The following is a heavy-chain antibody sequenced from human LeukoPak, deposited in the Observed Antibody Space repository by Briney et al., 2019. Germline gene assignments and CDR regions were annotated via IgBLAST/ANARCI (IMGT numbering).Heavy chain of an antibody. D-gene: IGHD3-10*01. CDR2: ISNDGRST. Sequence: GSLSLSCAASGFSFNSYWMHWVRQAPGRGLVWVSRISNDGRSTSFADSVKGRFTISRNNAKNTLYLQMNSLSAEDTAVYYCTRGREGNYGLFDSWGQGTLVTVSS. J-gene: IGHJ4*02. CDR1: GFSFNSYW. CDR3: TRGREGNYGLFDS. V-gene: IGHV3-74*01.